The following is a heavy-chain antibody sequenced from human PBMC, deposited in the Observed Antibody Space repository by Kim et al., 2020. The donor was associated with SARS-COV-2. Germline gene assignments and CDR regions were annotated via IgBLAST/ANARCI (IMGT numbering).Heavy chain of an antibody. V-gene: IGHV4-34*01. CDR1: GGSFSGYY. Sequence: SETLSLTCAVYGGSFSGYYWSWIRQPPGKGLEWIGEINRSGSTNYNPSLKSRVTISLDTPKNQFSLKLSSVTAADTAVYYCARAGCGGDCYRYFQHWGQGTLVTVSS. CDR3: ARAGCGGDCYRYFQH. D-gene: IGHD2-21*01. J-gene: IGHJ1*01. CDR2: INRSGST.